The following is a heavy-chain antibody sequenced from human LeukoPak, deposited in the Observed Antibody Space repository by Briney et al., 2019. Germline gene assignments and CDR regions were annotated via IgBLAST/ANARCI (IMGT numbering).Heavy chain of an antibody. CDR3: ARAGKGHCSSTSCYEGAVDY. Sequence: SETLSLTCTVSGGSISSYYWSWIRQPAGKGLEWIGRIYTSGSTNYNPSLKSRVTMSVDTSKNQFSLKLSSVTAADTAVYYCARAGKGHCSSTSCYEGAVDYWGQGTLVTVSS. V-gene: IGHV4-4*07. CDR2: IYTSGST. J-gene: IGHJ4*02. CDR1: GGSISSYY. D-gene: IGHD2-2*01.